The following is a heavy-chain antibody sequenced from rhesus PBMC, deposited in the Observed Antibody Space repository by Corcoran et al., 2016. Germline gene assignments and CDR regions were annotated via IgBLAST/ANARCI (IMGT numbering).Heavy chain of an antibody. V-gene: IGHV4-65*02. Sequence: QVQLQESGPGLVKPSATLSLTCAVSGCSISSSNWWSWIRPPPGTGLEGIGKIGGSSGSTYYNPSLKSRVTISKDTSKNQFSLKLSSVTAADTAVYYCARLAYSSWSYFDYWGQGVLVTVSS. CDR2: IGGSSGST. CDR1: GCSISSSNW. J-gene: IGHJ4*01. CDR3: ARLAYSSWSYFDY. D-gene: IGHD6-13*01.